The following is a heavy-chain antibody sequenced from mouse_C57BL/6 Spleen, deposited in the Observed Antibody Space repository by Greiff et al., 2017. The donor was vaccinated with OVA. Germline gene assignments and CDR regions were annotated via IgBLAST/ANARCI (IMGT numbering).Heavy chain of an antibody. J-gene: IGHJ2*01. CDR2: IRNKANGYTT. D-gene: IGHD2-4*01. Sequence: EVQLVESGGGLVQPGGSLSLSCAASGFTFTDYYMSWVRQPPGQALEWLGFIRNKANGYTTEYSASVKGRFTISRDNSLSILYLQMNALRAEDSATYYCAGYRGGSYDYDGRDFDYWGQGTTLTVSS. CDR3: AGYRGGSYDYDGRDFDY. V-gene: IGHV7-3*01. CDR1: GFTFTDYY.